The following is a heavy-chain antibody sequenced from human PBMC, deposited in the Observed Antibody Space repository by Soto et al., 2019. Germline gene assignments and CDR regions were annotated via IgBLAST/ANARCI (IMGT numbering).Heavy chain of an antibody. D-gene: IGHD1-1*01. Sequence: EVQLVESGGGLVQRGRSLRLSCATCGFTFNNYAMHWVRQAPAKGLEWVSGINWNSGSIGYADCVKGRFTIARDSAKSPLKKRMNSVRAEDKALYSCTKDGVGYYFLTGYYDSWGQGTLVTVSS. CDR2: INWNSGSI. J-gene: IGHJ4*02. V-gene: IGHV3-9*01. CDR1: GFTFNNYA. CDR3: TKDGVGYYFLTGYYDS.